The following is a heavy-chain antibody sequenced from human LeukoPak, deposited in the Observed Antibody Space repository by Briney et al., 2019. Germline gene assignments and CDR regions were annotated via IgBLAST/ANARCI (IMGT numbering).Heavy chain of an antibody. CDR1: GYTFTGYY. CDR3: ARGGELRDAFDI. J-gene: IGHJ3*02. V-gene: IGHV1-69*13. CDR2: IIPIFGTA. Sequence: VASVKVSCKASGYTFTGYYMHWVRQAPGQGLEWMGGIIPIFGTANYAQKFQGRVTITADESTSTAYMELSSLRSEDTAVYYCARGGELRDAFDIWGQGTMVTVSS. D-gene: IGHD1-7*01.